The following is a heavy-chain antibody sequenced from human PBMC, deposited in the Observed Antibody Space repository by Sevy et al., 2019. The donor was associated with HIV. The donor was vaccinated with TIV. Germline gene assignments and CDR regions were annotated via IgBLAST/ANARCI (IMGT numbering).Heavy chain of an antibody. CDR1: GFTFSDYY. V-gene: IGHV3-11*04. D-gene: IGHD2-15*01. CDR3: ARGYCSGGSCYRGSYYYYYGMDV. J-gene: IGHJ6*02. Sequence: GGSLRLSCAASGFTFSDYYMSWIRQAPGKGLEWVSYISSSGSTIYYADSVKGRFTISRDNAKNSLYLQTNSLRAEDTAVYYCARGYCSGGSCYRGSYYYYYGMDVWGQGTTVTVSS. CDR2: ISSSGSTI.